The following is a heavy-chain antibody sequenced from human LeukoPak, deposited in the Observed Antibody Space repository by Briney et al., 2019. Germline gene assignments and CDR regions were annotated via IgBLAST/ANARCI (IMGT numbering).Heavy chain of an antibody. V-gene: IGHV4-39*07. CDR2: IYYSGST. D-gene: IGHD3-3*01. CDR1: GGSISSSSYY. CDR3: ARLDFWSGYPFSYYYYYYMDV. J-gene: IGHJ6*03. Sequence: SETLSLTCTVSGGSISSSSYYWGWIRQPPGKGLEWIGSIYYSGSTYYNPSHKSRVTISVDTSKNQFSLKLSSVTAADTAVYYCARLDFWSGYPFSYYYYYYMDVWGKGTTVTVSS.